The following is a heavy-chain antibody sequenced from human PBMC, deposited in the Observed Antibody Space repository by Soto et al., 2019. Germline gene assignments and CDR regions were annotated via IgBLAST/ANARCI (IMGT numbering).Heavy chain of an antibody. CDR3: ASPFLRDYYCMDV. CDR1: GGTFSSYA. CDR2: IIPIFGTA. Sequence: GASVKVSCKASGGTFSSYAISWVRQAPGQGLEWMGGIIPIFGTANYAQKFQGRVTITADESTSTAYMELSSLRSEDTAVYYCASPFLRDYYCMDVWGQGTTVTVSS. V-gene: IGHV1-69*13. J-gene: IGHJ6*02.